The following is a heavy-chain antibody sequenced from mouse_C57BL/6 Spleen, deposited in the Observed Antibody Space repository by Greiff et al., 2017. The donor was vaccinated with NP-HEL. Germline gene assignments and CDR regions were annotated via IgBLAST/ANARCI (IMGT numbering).Heavy chain of an antibody. CDR1: GYTFTSYT. V-gene: IGHV1-4*01. J-gene: IGHJ3*01. D-gene: IGHD1-1*01. Sequence: VKLVESGAELARPGASVKMSCKASGYTFTSYTMHWVKQRPGQGLEWIGYFTPSSGYTKYNQKFKDKATLTADKSSSTAYMQLSSLTSEDAAVYYCARFGSSPFAYWGQGTLVTVSA. CDR2: FTPSSGYT. CDR3: ARFGSSPFAY.